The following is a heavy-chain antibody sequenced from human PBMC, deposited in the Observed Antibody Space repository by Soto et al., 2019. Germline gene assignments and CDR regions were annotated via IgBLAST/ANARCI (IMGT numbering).Heavy chain of an antibody. CDR1: GFTFSSYA. J-gene: IGHJ5*02. CDR2: ISGSGGST. CDR3: AKLPDDIVVVPAANNWFDP. Sequence: GGSLRLSCAASGFTFSSYAMSWVRQAPGKGLEWVSAISGSGGSTYYADSVKGRFTISRDNSKNTLYLQMNSLRAEDTAVYYCAKLPDDIVVVPAANNWFDPWGQGTLVTVSS. V-gene: IGHV3-23*01. D-gene: IGHD2-2*01.